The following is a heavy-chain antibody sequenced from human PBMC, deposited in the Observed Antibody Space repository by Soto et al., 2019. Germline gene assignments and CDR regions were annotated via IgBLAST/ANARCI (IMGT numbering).Heavy chain of an antibody. CDR1: EFTFSSYA. D-gene: IGHD2-15*01. CDR2: ISGSGDST. J-gene: IGHJ6*02. CDR3: AKFLGVVPVKFYYSPMDV. V-gene: IGHV3-23*01. Sequence: EVQLLESGGGLVQPGGSLRLSCRDSEFTFSSYAMSWVRQAPGKGLEWVSGISGSGDSTYYADSVKGRFTISRDNSKNTLDLQMNSLRAEDTAVSYCAKFLGVVPVKFYYSPMDVWGQGTTVTVSS.